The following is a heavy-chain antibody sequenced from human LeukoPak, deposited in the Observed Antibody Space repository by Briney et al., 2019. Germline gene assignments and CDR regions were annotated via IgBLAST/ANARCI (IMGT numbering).Heavy chain of an antibody. J-gene: IGHJ5*02. CDR3: ATIVVVPATAMGFDP. D-gene: IGHD2-2*01. Sequence: ASVKVSCKVSGYTLTELSMHWVRQAPGKGLEWMGGFGPEDGETIYAQKFQGRVTMTEDTSTDTAYVELSSLRSEDTAVYYCATIVVVPATAMGFDPWGQGTLVTVSS. V-gene: IGHV1-24*01. CDR1: GYTLTELS. CDR2: FGPEDGET.